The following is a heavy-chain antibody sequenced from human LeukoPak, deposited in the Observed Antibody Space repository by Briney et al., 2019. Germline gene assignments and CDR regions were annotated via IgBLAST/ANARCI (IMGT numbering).Heavy chain of an antibody. CDR1: GFTFRLYE. V-gene: IGHV3-48*03. D-gene: IGHD6-13*01. Sequence: GGSLRLSCAASGFTFRLYEMNWVRQAPGKGLEWVSYIGTITTSTYYADSVKGRFTVSRDNSKNMLYLQMNSLRAEDTAVYYCVKGRISEDGLDFWGQGTLVTVSS. CDR2: IGTITTST. CDR3: VKGRISEDGLDF. J-gene: IGHJ4*02.